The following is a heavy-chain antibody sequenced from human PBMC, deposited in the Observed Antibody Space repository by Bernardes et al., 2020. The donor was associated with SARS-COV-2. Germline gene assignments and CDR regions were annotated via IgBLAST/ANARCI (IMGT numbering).Heavy chain of an antibody. D-gene: IGHD3-22*01. V-gene: IGHV4-59*01. CDR1: GGSISTYY. Sequence: SETLSLTCTVSGGSISTYYWTWIRQPPGKPLEWIGYAYYSGSVNVNPSLMNRVSLSVDSTKNQFSLKLSSVTAADTAVYFCARENYYDPTSTYGAPLDYWGQGALVTVSS. J-gene: IGHJ4*02. CDR3: ARENYYDPTSTYGAPLDY. CDR2: AYYSGSV.